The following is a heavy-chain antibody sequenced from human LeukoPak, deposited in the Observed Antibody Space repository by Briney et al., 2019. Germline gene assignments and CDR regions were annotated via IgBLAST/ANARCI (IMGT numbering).Heavy chain of an antibody. J-gene: IGHJ4*02. V-gene: IGHV3-23*01. CDR3: AREGGSGSYFDY. Sequence: GGSLRLSCAASGFTFSSYAMTWVRQAPGKGLEWGSTISGSGDIIYYADSVKGRFTISRDNPKNTLYLQMNSLRAEDTALYYCAREGGSGSYFDYWGQGTLVTVSS. CDR2: ISGSGDII. CDR1: GFTFSSYA. D-gene: IGHD1-26*01.